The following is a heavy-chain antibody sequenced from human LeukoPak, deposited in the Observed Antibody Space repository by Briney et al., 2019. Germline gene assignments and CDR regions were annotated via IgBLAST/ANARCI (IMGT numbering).Heavy chain of an antibody. Sequence: ASVKVSCKASGYSFSDNYMHRVRQAPGQGLEWLGWINPNTGGTNFAQKFQGRVTMTRDTSISTAYMELSGLRSDDTAVYYCAREVYGDSSFDYWGQGALLTVSS. V-gene: IGHV1-2*02. D-gene: IGHD4-17*01. CDR2: INPNTGGT. CDR1: GYSFSDNY. J-gene: IGHJ4*02. CDR3: AREVYGDSSFDY.